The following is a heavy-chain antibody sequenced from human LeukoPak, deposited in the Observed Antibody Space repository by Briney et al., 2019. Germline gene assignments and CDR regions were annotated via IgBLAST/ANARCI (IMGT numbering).Heavy chain of an antibody. V-gene: IGHV3-21*01. D-gene: IGHD5-24*01. CDR3: ARDRFPAEVGMANI. CDR1: GFTFSSYS. CDR2: ISSSSSYI. Sequence: GGSLRLSCAASGFTFSSYSMNWVRQAPGKGLEWVSSISSSSSYIYYADSVKGRFTISRDNAKNSLYLQMNSLRAEDTAVYYCARDRFPAEVGMANIWGQGTMVTVSS. J-gene: IGHJ3*02.